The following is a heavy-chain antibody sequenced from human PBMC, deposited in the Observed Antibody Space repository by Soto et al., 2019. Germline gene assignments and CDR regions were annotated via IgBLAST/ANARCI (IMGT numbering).Heavy chain of an antibody. Sequence: EVQLVESGGGLVKPGGSLRLSCAASGFTFSNAWMNWVRQAPGKGLEWVGRIKSETDGGTTDYAAPVKGRFTISRDDSKNTLYLQMNSLKTEDTAVYYCTTGKRADTAMGCYYYGMDVWGQGTTVTVSS. CDR1: GFTFSNAW. D-gene: IGHD5-18*01. CDR2: IKSETDGGTT. V-gene: IGHV3-15*07. CDR3: TTGKRADTAMGCYYYGMDV. J-gene: IGHJ6*02.